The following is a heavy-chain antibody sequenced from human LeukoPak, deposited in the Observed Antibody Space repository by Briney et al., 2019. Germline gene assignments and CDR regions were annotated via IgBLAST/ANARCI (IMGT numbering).Heavy chain of an antibody. CDR2: IKQDGSEK. CDR3: ASDVAARLNWFDP. J-gene: IGHJ5*02. CDR1: GFTFSSYW. D-gene: IGHD2-15*01. Sequence: GGSLRLSCAASGFTFSSYWMSWVRQAPGKGLEWVANIKQDGSEKYYVDSVKGRFTISRDNAKNSLYLQMNSLRAEDTAVYYCASDVAARLNWFDPWGQGTLVTVSS. V-gene: IGHV3-7*01.